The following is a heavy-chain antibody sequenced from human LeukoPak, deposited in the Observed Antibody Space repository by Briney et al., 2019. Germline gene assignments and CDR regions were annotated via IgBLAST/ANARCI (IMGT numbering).Heavy chain of an antibody. CDR3: ARVGPCSGGSCYPYYFDY. V-gene: IGHV3-15*01. Sequence: GGSLRLSCAASGFTFSNAWMSWVRQAPGKGLEWVGRIKSKTDGGTTDYAAPAKGRFTISRDNSKNTLYLQMNSLRAEDTAVYYCARVGPCSGGSCYPYYFDYWGQGTLVTVSS. J-gene: IGHJ4*02. CDR1: GFTFSNAW. D-gene: IGHD2-15*01. CDR2: IKSKTDGGTT.